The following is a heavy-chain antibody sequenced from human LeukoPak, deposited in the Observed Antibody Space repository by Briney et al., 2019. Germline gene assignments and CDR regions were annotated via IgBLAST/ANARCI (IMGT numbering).Heavy chain of an antibody. CDR1: GGSISSYY. D-gene: IGHD1-26*01. J-gene: IGHJ4*02. V-gene: IGHV4-59*12. Sequence: PSETLSLTCTVSGGSISSYYWSWIRQPPGKGLEWIGYIYYSGSTNYNPSLKSRVTISVDRSKNQFSLKLSSVTAADMAVYYCARAIVGATFDYWGQGTLVTVSS. CDR3: ARAIVGATFDY. CDR2: IYYSGST.